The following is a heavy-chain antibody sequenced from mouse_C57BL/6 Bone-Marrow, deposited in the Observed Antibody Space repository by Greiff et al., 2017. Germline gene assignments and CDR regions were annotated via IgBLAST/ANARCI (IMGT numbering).Heavy chain of an antibody. CDR2: IYPRSGNT. V-gene: IGHV1-81*01. CDR1: GYTFTSYG. J-gene: IGHJ4*01. Sequence: QVQLQQSGAELARPGASVKLSCKASGYTFTSYGISWVKQRTGQGLEWIGEIYPRSGNTYYNEKFKGKATLTADKSSSTAYIGLRSLTSEDSAVYFCARRWLLRAMDYWGQGTSVTVSS. D-gene: IGHD2-3*01. CDR3: ARRWLLRAMDY.